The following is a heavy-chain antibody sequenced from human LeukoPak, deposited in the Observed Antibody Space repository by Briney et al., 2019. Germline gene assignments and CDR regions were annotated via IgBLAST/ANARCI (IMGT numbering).Heavy chain of an antibody. V-gene: IGHV4-34*01. Sequence: SETLSLTCAVYVGSFRGYYWSWIRQPPGKGLEWIGEINHSGSTNYNPPLKSRVTISVDTSKNQFSLKLSSVPAADTAVYYCARLRGYSCTRDWGQGTLVTVSS. J-gene: IGHJ4*02. CDR3: ARLRGYSCTRD. D-gene: IGHD5-18*01. CDR1: VGSFRGYY. CDR2: INHSGST.